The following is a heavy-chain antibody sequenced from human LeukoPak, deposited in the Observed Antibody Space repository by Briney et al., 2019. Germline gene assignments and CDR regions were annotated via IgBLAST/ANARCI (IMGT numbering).Heavy chain of an antibody. V-gene: IGHV4-59*01. CDR2: IYYSGST. Sequence: SETLSLTYTVSGGSISSYYWSWIRQPPGKGLEWIGYIYYSGSTNYNPSLKSRVTISVDTSKNQFSLKLSSVTAADTAVYYCARGGVYSGYDLTLDYWGQGTLVTVSS. CDR1: GGSISSYY. D-gene: IGHD5-12*01. J-gene: IGHJ4*02. CDR3: ARGGVYSGYDLTLDY.